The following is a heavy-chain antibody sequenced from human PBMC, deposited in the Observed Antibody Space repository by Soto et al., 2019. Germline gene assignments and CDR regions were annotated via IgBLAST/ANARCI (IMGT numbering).Heavy chain of an antibody. Sequence: GGSLRLSCAASGFTFSSYWMHWVRQAPGKGLVWVSRISPDGRTTTYADSVKGRFTISRDNAKSTLYLQMNSLTVEDGAVYYCADSWLPTSYWGPGTLVTVSS. CDR3: ADSWLPTSY. D-gene: IGHD3-10*01. CDR1: GFTFSSYW. CDR2: ISPDGRTT. V-gene: IGHV3-74*01. J-gene: IGHJ4*02.